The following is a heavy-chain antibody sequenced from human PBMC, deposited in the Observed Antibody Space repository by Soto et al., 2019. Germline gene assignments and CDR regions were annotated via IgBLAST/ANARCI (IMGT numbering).Heavy chain of an antibody. CDR1: GFTFSIYW. D-gene: IGHD6-6*01. V-gene: IGHV3-74*01. CDR3: ARNLLDLYSSSPGIDY. CDR2: INSDGSST. J-gene: IGHJ4*02. Sequence: PXGSLCRSCAASGFTFSIYWMHWVRHAPGKGLVWVSRINSDGSSTSYADSVKGRFTISRDNAKNTLYLQMNSLRAEDTAVYYCARNLLDLYSSSPGIDYWGQGTLVTVSS.